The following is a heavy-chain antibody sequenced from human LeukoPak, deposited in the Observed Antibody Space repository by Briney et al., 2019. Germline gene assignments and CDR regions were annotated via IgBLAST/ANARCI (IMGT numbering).Heavy chain of an antibody. Sequence: PSETLSLTCSVSGGSISSYFWSWIRQPPGKGLEWIGSISYSGSTNYNPSLKSRVAMSVDTSKHQFSLKLSSVTAADTAVYYCVRHSSGSSDFYFDYWGQGTLVTVSS. V-gene: IGHV4-59*08. CDR2: ISYSGST. J-gene: IGHJ4*02. CDR3: VRHSSGSSDFYFDY. D-gene: IGHD1-26*01. CDR1: GGSISSYF.